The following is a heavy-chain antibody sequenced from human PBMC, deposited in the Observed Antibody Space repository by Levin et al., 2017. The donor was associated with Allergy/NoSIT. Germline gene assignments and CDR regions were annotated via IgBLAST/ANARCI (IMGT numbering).Heavy chain of an antibody. CDR2: INTGSNTI. D-gene: IGHD3-10*01. CDR3: ARDKRGYGSGSYYWLDP. J-gene: IGHJ5*02. Sequence: PGGSLRLSCAASGFTFSSYSMNWVRQAPGKGLEWVSYINTGSNTIYYADSVRGRFTISRDNARNSLSLQMDSLRAEDTAVYFCARDKRGYGSGSYYWLDPWGQGTRVTVSS. V-gene: IGHV3-48*04. CDR1: GFTFSSYS.